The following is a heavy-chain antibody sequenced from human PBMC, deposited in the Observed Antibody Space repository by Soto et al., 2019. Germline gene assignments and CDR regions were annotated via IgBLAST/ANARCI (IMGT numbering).Heavy chain of an antibody. CDR2: VYFTGST. Sequence: SETLSLTCTVTGDSMNSHYWSWLRQPPGKALEWMGYVYFTGSTNYSPSLESRLTILVDTSKNQFSLKLSSVTAADTAVYYCARGYCSSTICYIWDNWFDPWGQGTLVTVSS. D-gene: IGHD2-2*02. V-gene: IGHV4-59*11. CDR1: GDSMNSHY. CDR3: ARGYCSSTICYIWDNWFDP. J-gene: IGHJ5*02.